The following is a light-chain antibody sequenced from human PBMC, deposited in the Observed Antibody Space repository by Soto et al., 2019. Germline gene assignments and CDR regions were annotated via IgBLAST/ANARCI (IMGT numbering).Light chain of an antibody. V-gene: IGKV1-5*01. CDR1: QNINRW. Sequence: DMQMTQSPSTLSASVGDRVTITCRASQNINRWLPWYQQRPGKAPKLLMYDASTLESGVPSRFSGSGSGTEFTLTISSLQPDDSETYYCQQYDSFFGQGTKLEIK. J-gene: IGKJ2*01. CDR2: DAS. CDR3: QQYDSF.